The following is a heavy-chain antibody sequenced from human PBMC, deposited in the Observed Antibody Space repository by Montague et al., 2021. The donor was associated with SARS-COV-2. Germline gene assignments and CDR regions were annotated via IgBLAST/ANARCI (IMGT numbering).Heavy chain of an antibody. D-gene: IGHD6-13*01. V-gene: IGHV6-1*01. J-gene: IGHJ4*02. Sequence: CAISGDSVFGNTAGWDGIRLSPSRGLEWLGRTYYRTKRYYDYAVXVKXRMTISPDTSKNQFSLQLSSVTPEDRAVYYCARDPRYSLSWSFDYWGQGTLVTVSS. CDR1: GDSVFGNTAG. CDR2: TYYRTKRYY. CDR3: ARDPRYSLSWSFDY.